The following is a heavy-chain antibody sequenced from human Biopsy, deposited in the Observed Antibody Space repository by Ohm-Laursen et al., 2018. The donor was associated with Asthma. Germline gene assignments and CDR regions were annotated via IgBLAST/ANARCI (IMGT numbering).Heavy chain of an antibody. CDR3: AKDVFPGWELRRGPDY. CDR1: GFTFSNYV. CDR2: ITGSGGFT. J-gene: IGHJ4*02. D-gene: IGHD1-26*01. V-gene: IGHV3-23*01. Sequence: SLRLSCSASGFTFSNYVMSWVRQAPGKGLEWVSGITGSGGFTYYADSVKGRFTISRDNSRNTLHLQMNSLRAEDTAVYYCAKDVFPGWELRRGPDYWGQGTLVTVSS.